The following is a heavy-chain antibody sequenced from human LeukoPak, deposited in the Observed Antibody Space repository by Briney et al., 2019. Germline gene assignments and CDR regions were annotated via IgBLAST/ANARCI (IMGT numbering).Heavy chain of an antibody. CDR2: INPNSGGT. CDR3: AREARSGSYRHFDY. V-gene: IGHV1-2*06. Sequence: ASVKVSCKASGYTFTGYYMHWVRQAPGQGLEWMGRINPNSGGTNYAQKFQGRVTMTRDTSISTAYMELSRLRSDDTAVYYCAREARSGSYRHFDYWGQGTLVTVSP. J-gene: IGHJ4*02. CDR1: GYTFTGYY. D-gene: IGHD1-26*01.